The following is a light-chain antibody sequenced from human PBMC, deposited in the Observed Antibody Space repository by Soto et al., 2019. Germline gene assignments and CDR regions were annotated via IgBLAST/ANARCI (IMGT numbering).Light chain of an antibody. CDR1: QSISSW. Sequence: DIQMTQSPSTLSASVGDRVTITCRASQSISSWLAWYQQKPGKAPKLLIYKASSLESGVPSRFSGSGSGTEFTLTISILQPDDFATYYCQHYNSYWTFGQGTKVEIK. V-gene: IGKV1-5*03. CDR3: QHYNSYWT. J-gene: IGKJ1*01. CDR2: KAS.